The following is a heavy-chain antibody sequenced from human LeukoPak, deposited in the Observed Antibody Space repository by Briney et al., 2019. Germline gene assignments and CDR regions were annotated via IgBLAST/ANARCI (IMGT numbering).Heavy chain of an antibody. CDR3: VVAGIVSKNMDV. V-gene: IGHV3-7*01. CDR2: IKQDGSET. Sequence: PGGSLRLSCAASGFTFTKYWMSWVRQTPGKGLEWLANIKQDGSETYYVDSVKGRFTISRDNAKNSLYLQMNSLRAEDTAVYYCVVAGIVSKNMDVWGQGTTVTVSS. J-gene: IGHJ6*02. CDR1: GFTFTKYW. D-gene: IGHD6-19*01.